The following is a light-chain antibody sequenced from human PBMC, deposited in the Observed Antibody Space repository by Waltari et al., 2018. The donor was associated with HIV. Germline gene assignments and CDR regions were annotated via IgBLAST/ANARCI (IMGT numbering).Light chain of an antibody. CDR2: VNR. CDR1: SSNIGAGYD. Sequence: QSVLTQPPSVSGAPGHRVTISCTGSSSNIGAGYDVHWYQQLPGTAPKLLIYVNRNRPAGSADRFSGSKSGTSASLAITGLQAEDEADYYVRSYDSSLSGVVFGGGTRLTVL. CDR3: RSYDSSLSGVV. J-gene: IGLJ2*01. V-gene: IGLV1-40*01.